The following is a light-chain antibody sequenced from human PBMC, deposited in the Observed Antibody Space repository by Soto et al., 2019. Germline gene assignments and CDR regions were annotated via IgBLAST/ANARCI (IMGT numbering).Light chain of an antibody. V-gene: IGKV3-15*01. CDR1: QSVSSN. Sequence: EIVMTQSPATLSVSPGERATLSCRASQSVSSNLAWYQQKLGQAPRLLIYGASTRATGIPARFSGSGSGTEFTLTISSLQSEDFAVYYCQQYNNWPPWTFGQGTKVGNQT. CDR2: GAS. J-gene: IGKJ1*01. CDR3: QQYNNWPPWT.